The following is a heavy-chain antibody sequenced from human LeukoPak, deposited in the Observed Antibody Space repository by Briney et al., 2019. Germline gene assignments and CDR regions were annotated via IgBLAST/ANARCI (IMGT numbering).Heavy chain of an antibody. J-gene: IGHJ6*02. V-gene: IGHV1-2*02. CDR3: VRDLTRYYSSTSCYIEDYYYGMDV. D-gene: IGHD2-2*02. Sequence: ASVKVSCKASGYTFTGYYMHWVRQAPGQGLEWMGWINPNSGGTNYAQKFQGRVTMTRDTSISTAYMDLSRLRSDDTAVYYCVRDLTRYYSSTSCYIEDYYYGMDVWGQGTMVTVSS. CDR1: GYTFTGYY. CDR2: INPNSGGT.